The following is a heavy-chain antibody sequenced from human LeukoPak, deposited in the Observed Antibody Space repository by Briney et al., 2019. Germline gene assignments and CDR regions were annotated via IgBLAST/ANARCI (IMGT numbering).Heavy chain of an antibody. CDR2: ISGSDDGT. CDR1: GFTFSTYA. J-gene: IGHJ4*02. V-gene: IGHV3-23*01. Sequence: GGSLRLSCAASGFTFSTYAMSWVRQIPGKGLEWVSAISGSDDGTYYADSVKGRFTISRDNSKNTLFLQMNSLRAEDTAVYYCARDRIMITFGGDRSGGLFDYWGQGTLVTVSS. CDR3: ARDRIMITFGGDRSGGLFDY. D-gene: IGHD3-16*01.